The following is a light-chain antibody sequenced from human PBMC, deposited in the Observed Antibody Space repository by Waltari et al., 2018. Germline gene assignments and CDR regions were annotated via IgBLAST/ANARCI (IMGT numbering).Light chain of an antibody. CDR3: ATWDDSLTAWV. J-gene: IGLJ3*02. V-gene: IGLV1-47*01. CDR1: RLTIGPYF. CDR2: RNN. Sequence: QSVLTQPPSASGTPGQRVTIPCSGIRLTIGPYFLSWYQQFPGTAPKPLIYRNNQRPSGVPDRFSGSKSGTSASLAIGGLRSEDEADYYCATWDDSLTAWVFGGGTKVTVL.